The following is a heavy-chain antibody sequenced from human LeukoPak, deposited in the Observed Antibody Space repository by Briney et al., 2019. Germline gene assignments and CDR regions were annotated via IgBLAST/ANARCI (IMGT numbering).Heavy chain of an antibody. J-gene: IGHJ5*02. CDR3: ARGVRYYDSSGYSGVVGFDP. Sequence: PSETLSLTCTVSGGSISSGGYYWSWIRQHPGKGLEWIGYIDYSGSTYYNPSLKSRVTISVDTSKNQFSLKLSSVTAADTAVYYCARGVRYYDSSGYSGVVGFDPWGQGTLVTVSS. D-gene: IGHD3-22*01. CDR1: GGSISSGGYY. CDR2: IDYSGST. V-gene: IGHV4-31*03.